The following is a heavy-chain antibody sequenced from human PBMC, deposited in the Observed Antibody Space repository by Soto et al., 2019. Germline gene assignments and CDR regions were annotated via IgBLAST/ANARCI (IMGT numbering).Heavy chain of an antibody. CDR2: ISSSSSYI. D-gene: IGHD6-19*01. CDR1: GFTFSSYT. J-gene: IGHJ3*02. V-gene: IGHV3-21*01. Sequence: PGGSLKLSCASSGFTFSSYTINWVRQAPGKGLEWVSSISSSSSYIYYAYSVKGRFTISRDNAKNSLYLQMNSLRAEDTAVYYCARADLDSSGWYVTGAFDIWGQGTMVTVSS. CDR3: ARADLDSSGWYVTGAFDI.